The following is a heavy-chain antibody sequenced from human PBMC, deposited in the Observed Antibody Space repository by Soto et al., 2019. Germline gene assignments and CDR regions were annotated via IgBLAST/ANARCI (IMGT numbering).Heavy chain of an antibody. V-gene: IGHV4-34*01. CDR2: INHSGST. J-gene: IGHJ4*02. Sequence: PSETLSLTYAVYGVSFSGYYWSWIRQPPGKGLEWIWEINHSGSTNYNPSLKSRVTISVDTSKNQFSLKLSSVTAADTAVYYCARVKVLMVYAIGSRFDYWGQGTLVTVSS. CDR3: ARVKVLMVYAIGSRFDY. CDR1: GVSFSGYY. D-gene: IGHD2-8*01.